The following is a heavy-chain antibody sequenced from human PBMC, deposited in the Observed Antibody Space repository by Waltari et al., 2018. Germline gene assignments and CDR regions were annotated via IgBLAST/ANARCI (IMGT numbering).Heavy chain of an antibody. D-gene: IGHD3-16*01. V-gene: IGHV3-53*01. CDR3: ATFSNWVHDTFDI. CDR2: IYGVDST. CDR1: GFSVGNSY. J-gene: IGHJ3*02. Sequence: EVQLVESGGGLIQPGGSLRLSCAGSGFSVGNSYVSWVRQAPGKGLEWISFIYGVDSTLYVDSVKGRFTVSRDNSKNTVHLQMNSVRVDDTAVYYCATFSNWVHDTFDIWGQGTLVSVSS.